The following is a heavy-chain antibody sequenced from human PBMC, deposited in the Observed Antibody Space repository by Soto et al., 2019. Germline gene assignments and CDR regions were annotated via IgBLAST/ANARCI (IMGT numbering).Heavy chain of an antibody. D-gene: IGHD2-15*01. CDR3: ARARWYDAFDV. CDR1: GFFISSGNY. J-gene: IGHJ3*01. CDR2: IFHGGNT. V-gene: IGHV4-38-2*01. Sequence: SETLSLTCAVSGFFISSGNYWGWIRKPPGKGLEWIGSIFHGGNTYYNPSLKSRVIISVDMSKNQFSLKLNSVTAADTAVYYCARARWYDAFDVWGQGTVVTVSS.